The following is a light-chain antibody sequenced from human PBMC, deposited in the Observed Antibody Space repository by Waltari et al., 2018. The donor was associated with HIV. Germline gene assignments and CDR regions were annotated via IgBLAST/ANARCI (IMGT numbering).Light chain of an antibody. Sequence: QSTLTQPPSASGSPGPSVTISCTGTSSDVGGYNYVSWYQQHPGTAPKRMIYEVSKRPSGVPDRFSGSKSGNTASLTVSGLQAEDEADYYCSSYAGSSNVVFGGGTKLTVL. J-gene: IGLJ2*01. CDR1: SSDVGGYNY. CDR2: EVS. V-gene: IGLV2-8*01. CDR3: SSYAGSSNVV.